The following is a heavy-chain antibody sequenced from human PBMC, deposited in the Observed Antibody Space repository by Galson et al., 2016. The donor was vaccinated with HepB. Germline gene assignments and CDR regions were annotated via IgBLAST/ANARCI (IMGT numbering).Heavy chain of an antibody. CDR2: LSGGDYST. V-gene: IGHV3-23*01. CDR3: AKGLQYYSYALDV. J-gene: IGHJ6*02. Sequence: SLRLSCAASGFSFSDYGMSWVPQAPGKGRELVSTLSGGDYSTYYAASVKGRFTISRDNSKNTLDLQMNSLRAEDTAIYYCAKGLQYYSYALDVWGQGTTVTVSS. CDR1: GFSFSDYG.